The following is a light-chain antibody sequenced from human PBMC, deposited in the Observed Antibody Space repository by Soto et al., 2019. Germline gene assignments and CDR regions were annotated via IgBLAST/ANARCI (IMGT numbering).Light chain of an antibody. J-gene: IGKJ1*01. V-gene: IGKV1-5*03. CDR2: KAS. CDR1: QSISSW. Sequence: RMTQSPSALSATVCVRVTITCRASQSISSWLAWYQQKPGKAPKLLIYKASTLESGVPSNFSGSGSGTEFSLTISSLQPEDFATYYCQQYNAYPRTFGQRAIVDNK. CDR3: QQYNAYPRT.